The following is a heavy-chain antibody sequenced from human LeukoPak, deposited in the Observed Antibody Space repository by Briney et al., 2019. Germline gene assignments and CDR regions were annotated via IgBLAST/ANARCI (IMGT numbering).Heavy chain of an antibody. Sequence: PSETLSLTCTVSGGSISSVGYYWRWLRQPPGKGLGLIGYIYHSGSTYYNPSLKSRVTISVDRSKNQFSLKLSSVTAADTAVYYCARARGSVLGDYWGQGTLVTVSS. CDR3: ARARGSVLGDY. D-gene: IGHD3-10*01. V-gene: IGHV4-30-2*01. CDR2: IYHSGST. J-gene: IGHJ4*02. CDR1: GGSISSVGYY.